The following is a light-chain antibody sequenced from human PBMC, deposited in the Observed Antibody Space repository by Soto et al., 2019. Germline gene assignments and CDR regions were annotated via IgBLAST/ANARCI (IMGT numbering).Light chain of an antibody. Sequence: DIQMTQSPSSLSASVGDRVTITCRASQSTSRYLNWYQQKPGNSPKLLIYAASSLQSGVPPRFSGSGSGTDFTLTISSLQPEDFATYYCQQSYSTPYTFGQGTKLAIK. V-gene: IGKV1-39*01. J-gene: IGKJ2*01. CDR1: QSTSRY. CDR2: AAS. CDR3: QQSYSTPYT.